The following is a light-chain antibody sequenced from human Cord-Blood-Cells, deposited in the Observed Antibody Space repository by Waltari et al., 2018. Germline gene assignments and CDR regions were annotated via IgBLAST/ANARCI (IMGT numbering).Light chain of an antibody. CDR2: AAS. CDR3: QQSYSTPRT. J-gene: IGKJ1*01. V-gene: IGKV1-39*01. CDR1: KSISSY. Sequence: DIQMTQSPPSLSAFLGDRVTITCRASKSISSYLNWYQQKPGKAPKLLIYAASSLQSGVPSRFSGSGSGTDFTLTISSLQPEDFATYYCQQSYSTPRTFGQGTKVEIK.